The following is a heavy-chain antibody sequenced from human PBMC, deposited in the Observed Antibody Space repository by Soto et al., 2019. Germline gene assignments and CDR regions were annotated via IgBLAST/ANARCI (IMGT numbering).Heavy chain of an antibody. V-gene: IGHV1-69*12. CDR1: GGTFSSYA. CDR2: IIPIFGTA. CDR3: ARGLHRAIPAPYYYGMDF. D-gene: IGHD2-2*01. J-gene: IGHJ6*02. Sequence: QVPLVQSGAEVKKPGSSVKVSCKASGGTFSSYAISWVRQAPGQGLEWMGGIIPIFGTANYAQKFQGRVTITADELTSTAYMELSSLRSEDTAVYYCARGLHRAIPAPYYYGMDFWGQGTTGTVSS.